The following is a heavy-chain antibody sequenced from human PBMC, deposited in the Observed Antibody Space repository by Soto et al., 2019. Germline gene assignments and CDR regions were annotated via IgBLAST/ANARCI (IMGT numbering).Heavy chain of an antibody. CDR3: ARVSGSYYYGMDV. D-gene: IGHD1-26*01. CDR1: GGSVRSGNYY. Sequence: SETLSLTCSVSGGSVRSGNYYWSWIRQPPGKGLEWIGYIYHSGNTYYHPSLRSRVIMSLDMSKNQFSLNMSSVTAADAAVYYCARVSGSYYYGMDVWGQGTTVTVSS. CDR2: IYHSGNT. J-gene: IGHJ6*02. V-gene: IGHV4-30-2*05.